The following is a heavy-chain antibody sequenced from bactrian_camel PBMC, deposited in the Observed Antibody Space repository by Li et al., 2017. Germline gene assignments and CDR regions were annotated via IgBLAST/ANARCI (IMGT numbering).Heavy chain of an antibody. Sequence: HVQLVESGGGSVQAGGSLRLSCAASGSAASSLYMAWFRQAPGNEREGVAYIAINGGTDYTHSVAGRFTISKDNAKNTLYLQLNSLTREDSAMYYCTIETQWVGYHEFAEYWGQGTQVTVSS. CDR2: IAINGGT. CDR1: GSAASSLY. V-gene: IGHV3S57*01. CDR3: TIETQWVGYHEFAEY. D-gene: IGHD5*01. J-gene: IGHJ4*01.